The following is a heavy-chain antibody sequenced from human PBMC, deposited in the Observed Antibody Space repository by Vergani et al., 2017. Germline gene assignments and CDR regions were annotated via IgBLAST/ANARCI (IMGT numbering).Heavy chain of an antibody. Sequence: QVQLEESGGGVVQTGRSLRLSCAGSGFTLSSHAMHWVRQAPGKGLEWVAFIWYDGSKEYYADSVKGRFTISRDNSKNTLYLQMNSLRAEDTAVYYCASEGLSISWSYYYYYCMDFWGKGTTVTVSS. CDR2: IWYDGSKE. D-gene: IGHD6-13*01. CDR1: GFTLSSHA. J-gene: IGHJ6*03. CDR3: ASEGLSISWSYYYYYCMDF. V-gene: IGHV3-33*01.